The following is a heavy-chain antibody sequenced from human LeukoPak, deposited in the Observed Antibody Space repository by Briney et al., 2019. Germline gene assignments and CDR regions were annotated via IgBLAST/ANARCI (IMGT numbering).Heavy chain of an antibody. D-gene: IGHD3-3*01. CDR2: ISWNSGSI. CDR1: GFTFDDYV. V-gene: IGHV3-9*01. J-gene: IGHJ4*02. Sequence: GRSLRLSCAASGFTFDDYVMHWVRHAPGKGLEWVSGISWNSGSIGYADSVKGRFTISRDNAKNSLYLQMNSLRAEDTALYYCAKGRDFWSGYLDYWGQGTLVTVSS. CDR3: AKGRDFWSGYLDY.